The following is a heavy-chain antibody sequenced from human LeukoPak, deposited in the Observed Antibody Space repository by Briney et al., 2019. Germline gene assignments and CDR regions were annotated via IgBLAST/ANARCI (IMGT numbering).Heavy chain of an antibody. J-gene: IGHJ4*02. CDR1: GFTFSTYA. V-gene: IGHV3-23*01. Sequence: GGSLRLSCAASGFTFSTYAMSWVRQAPGKGLEWVSAVRGSGSDTYYADSVKGRFTISRDNSKNTLYLQMSSLRAEDTAIYYRAKTSRVNSGYDSPFDYWGQGTLVTVSS. CDR3: AKTSRVNSGYDSPFDY. CDR2: VRGSGSDT. D-gene: IGHD5-12*01.